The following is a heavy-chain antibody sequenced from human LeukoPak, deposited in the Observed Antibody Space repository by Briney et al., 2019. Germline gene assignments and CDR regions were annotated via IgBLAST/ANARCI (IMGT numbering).Heavy chain of an antibody. CDR1: GASVSGGGNS. D-gene: IGHD4-23*01. V-gene: IGHV4-30-2*01. CDR2: FSHTGST. CDR3: AGTGVTFDY. Sequence: PSQTLSLTCAVSGASVSGGGNSWSWIRQAPGKGLEWIGWFSHTGSTYYNPSLKSRVTISVDRSNNQFSLKLRSMTAADTAVYYCAGTGVTFDYWGQGTLVIVSS. J-gene: IGHJ4*02.